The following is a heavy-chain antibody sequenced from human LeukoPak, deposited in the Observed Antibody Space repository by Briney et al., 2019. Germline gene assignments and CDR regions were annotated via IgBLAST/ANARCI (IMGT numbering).Heavy chain of an antibody. J-gene: IGHJ5*02. CDR2: ISGHSGNT. Sequence: ASVKVSCKASGYIFSNYGITWVRQAPGHGLEWMGWISGHSGNTNYAQKFQDRATMTTDTSTSTAYMELRSLRFDDTAVYYCARDFAWGSGGAPIDDNWLDPWGQGTLVTVSS. D-gene: IGHD7-27*01. CDR1: GYIFSNYG. V-gene: IGHV1-18*01. CDR3: ARDFAWGSGGAPIDDNWLDP.